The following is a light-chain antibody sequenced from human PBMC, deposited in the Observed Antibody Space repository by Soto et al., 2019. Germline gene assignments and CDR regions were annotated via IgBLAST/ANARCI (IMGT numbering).Light chain of an antibody. Sequence: EIVMTQSPGTLSVSPGERATLSCRASQSISSYLAWYQQKPGQAPRLLIYGASTRATDIPARFSGGGSGTEFTLTINSLQSEDVAVYYCHQVNDWPRGTFGQGTKVDIK. CDR2: GAS. V-gene: IGKV3-15*01. J-gene: IGKJ1*01. CDR1: QSISSY. CDR3: HQVNDWPRGT.